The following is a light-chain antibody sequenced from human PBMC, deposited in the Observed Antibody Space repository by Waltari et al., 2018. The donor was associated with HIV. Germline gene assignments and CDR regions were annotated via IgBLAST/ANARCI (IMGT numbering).Light chain of an antibody. CDR2: RTN. V-gene: IGLV1-47*01. J-gene: IGLJ3*02. CDR3: AAWDDSLSRPV. CDR1: SSNIGSNY. Sequence: QSVLTQPPSASGTPGQRVTISCSGSSSNIGSNYVNWYRHLPGTAPELLMYRTNQRPAGVPYRFSASKSGTSASLAITGPQSEDEAHYYCAAWDDSLSRPVFGGGTRLTVL.